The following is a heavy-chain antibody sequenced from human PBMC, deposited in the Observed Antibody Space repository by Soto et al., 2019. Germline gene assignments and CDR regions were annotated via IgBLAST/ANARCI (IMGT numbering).Heavy chain of an antibody. CDR1: GGTFSSYA. CDR3: ASSPWVRGVTYYYYGMDV. Sequence: SVKVSCKASGGTFSSYAISWVRQAPGQGLEWMGGIIPIFGTANYAQKFQGRVTITADESTNTAYMELSSLRSEDTAVYYCASSPWVRGVTYYYYGMDVWGQGTTVTVSS. D-gene: IGHD3-10*01. V-gene: IGHV1-69*13. J-gene: IGHJ6*02. CDR2: IIPIFGTA.